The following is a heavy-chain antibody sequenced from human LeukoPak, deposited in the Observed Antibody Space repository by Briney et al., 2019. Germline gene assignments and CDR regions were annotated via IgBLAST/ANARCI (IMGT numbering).Heavy chain of an antibody. J-gene: IGHJ4*02. CDR3: AKDPDSSGYYYGVGFDY. CDR1: GFTFSRYA. D-gene: IGHD3-22*01. Sequence: GGSLRLSCAASGFTFSRYAMSWVRQAPGKGLEWGSAISGSGGSTYYADSVKGRFTISRDNSKNTLYLQMSSQRAEDTAVYYCAKDPDSSGYYYGVGFDYWGQGTLVTVSS. CDR2: ISGSGGST. V-gene: IGHV3-23*01.